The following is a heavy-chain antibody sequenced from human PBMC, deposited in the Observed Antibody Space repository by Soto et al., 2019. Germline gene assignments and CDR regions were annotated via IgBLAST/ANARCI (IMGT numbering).Heavy chain of an antibody. Sequence: RSLTLSCAAYGFTFSTYSINWVSQAPKKGLEWVSSISSTSSPIYYADSVKGRFTIARDNAKNSLYLEMNSLRAEDTAVYDCARESEDLTSNFDYWGQGTLVTVSS. CDR3: ARESEDLTSNFDY. CDR1: GFTFSTYS. J-gene: IGHJ4*01. CDR2: ISSTSSPI. V-gene: IGHV3-48*01.